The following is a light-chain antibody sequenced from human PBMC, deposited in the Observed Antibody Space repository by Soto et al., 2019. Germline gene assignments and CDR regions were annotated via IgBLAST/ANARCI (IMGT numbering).Light chain of an antibody. CDR1: QSISSSY. V-gene: IGKV3-20*01. Sequence: EIVLTQSPGTLSLSPGERATLSCRASQSISSSYLAWYQQKPGQAPRLLIYGASKRATGIPDRFSGSGSGTDFTLTISRLESEDLAVYYCQQYGSAPAWTFGQGTKVDIK. J-gene: IGKJ1*01. CDR2: GAS. CDR3: QQYGSAPAWT.